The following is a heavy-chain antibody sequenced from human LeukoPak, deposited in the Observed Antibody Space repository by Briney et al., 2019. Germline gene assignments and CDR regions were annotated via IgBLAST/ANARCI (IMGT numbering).Heavy chain of an antibody. Sequence: PGGSLRLSCAASGITFSRYSMNWVRQAPGKGLEWVSSISSYSAHIYYADSVKGRFTISRDNANNSLFLRMNSLRAEDTAVYYCAGGSSTTSHYFDYWGQGTLVTVSS. D-gene: IGHD6-13*01. CDR3: AGGSSTTSHYFDY. CDR2: ISSYSAHI. V-gene: IGHV3-21*01. J-gene: IGHJ4*02. CDR1: GITFSRYS.